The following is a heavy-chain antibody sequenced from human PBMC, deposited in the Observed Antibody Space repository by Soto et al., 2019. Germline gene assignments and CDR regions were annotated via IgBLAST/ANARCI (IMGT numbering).Heavy chain of an antibody. CDR2: ISGSGGST. CDR3: ARRGSGSYYDY. V-gene: IGHV3-23*01. CDR1: GFTFSSYA. J-gene: IGHJ4*02. D-gene: IGHD1-26*01. Sequence: EVQLLESGGGLVQPGGSLRLSCAASGFTFSSYAMRWVRQAPVKGLEWVSAISGSGGSTYYADSVKGRFTISRDNSKNTLYLQMNSLRAEDTAVYCCARRGSGSYYDYWGQGTLVNVYS.